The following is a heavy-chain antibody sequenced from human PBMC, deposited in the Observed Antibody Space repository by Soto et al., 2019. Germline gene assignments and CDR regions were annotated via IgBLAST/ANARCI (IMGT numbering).Heavy chain of an antibody. CDR3: ASGSATDVDY. CDR1: GGSFSKYS. D-gene: IGHD2-15*01. CDR2: IIPYLGVI. Sequence: QVPLVQSGAEVKKPGSSVKVSCKASGGSFSKYSISWIRQAPGQGLEWMGRIIPYLGVITYAQKFKGRVTISADAFTGTGLMVLNSLGSEDTATYFCASGSATDVDYWGQGSLITVS. J-gene: IGHJ4*02. V-gene: IGHV1-69*02.